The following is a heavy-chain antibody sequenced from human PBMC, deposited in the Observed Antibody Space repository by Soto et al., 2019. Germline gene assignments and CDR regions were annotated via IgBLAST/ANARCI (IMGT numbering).Heavy chain of an antibody. Sequence: QVQLQESGPRLVKPSGTLSLTCAVSSGSIDNVSWWSWVRQSPGKGLEGIGETSHDGVTNYNPSLEGRATTSIKRSKSQFYLDLIAATAADTAMYYCSTNGDCTLPGCIVGWFAPWGPGTLVTVSS. J-gene: IGHJ5*02. CDR1: SGSIDNVSW. CDR3: STNGDCTLPGCIVGWFAP. CDR2: TSHDGVT. V-gene: IGHV4-4*02. D-gene: IGHD2-8*01.